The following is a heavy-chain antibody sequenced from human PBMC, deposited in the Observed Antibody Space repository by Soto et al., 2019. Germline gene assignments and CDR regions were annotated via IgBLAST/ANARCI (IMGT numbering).Heavy chain of an antibody. Sequence: SETLSLTCAVYGGSFSGYYWSWIRQPPGKGLEWIGEINHSGSTNYNPSLKSRVTISVDTSKNQFSLKLSSVTAADTAVYYCARVRSINQPSRYYYYYYGMDVWGQGTTVTVSS. J-gene: IGHJ6*02. CDR2: INHSGST. CDR1: GGSFSGYY. V-gene: IGHV4-34*01. D-gene: IGHD2-2*01. CDR3: ARVRSINQPSRYYYYYYGMDV.